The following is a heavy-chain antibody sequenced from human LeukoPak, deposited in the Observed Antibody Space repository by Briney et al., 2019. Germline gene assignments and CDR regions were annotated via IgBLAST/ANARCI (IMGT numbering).Heavy chain of an antibody. CDR1: GYTFTSYG. CDR3: ARGYDYVWGSYRNYYFDY. V-gene: IGHV1-18*01. Sequence: TSVKVSCKASGYTFTSYGISWVRQAPGQGLEWMGWISAYNGNTNYAQKLQGRVTMTTDTSTSTAYMELRSLRSDDTAVYYCARGYDYVWGSYRNYYFDYWGQGTLVTVSS. J-gene: IGHJ4*02. CDR2: ISAYNGNT. D-gene: IGHD3-16*02.